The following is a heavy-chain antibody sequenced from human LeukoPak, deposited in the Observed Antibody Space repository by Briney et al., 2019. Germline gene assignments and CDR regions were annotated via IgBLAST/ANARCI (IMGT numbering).Heavy chain of an antibody. Sequence: PGGSLRLSCAGSGYTLSTFGMHWVRQAPGKGREWVSVIWSDGSKKYYADSVKGRFTISKDNSKNTLYLQMNSLRAEDTAVYYCATDPNQPTYGMDVWGQGTTVTVSS. J-gene: IGHJ6*02. V-gene: IGHV3-33*01. CDR1: GYTLSTFG. D-gene: IGHD1-14*01. CDR2: IWSDGSKK. CDR3: ATDPNQPTYGMDV.